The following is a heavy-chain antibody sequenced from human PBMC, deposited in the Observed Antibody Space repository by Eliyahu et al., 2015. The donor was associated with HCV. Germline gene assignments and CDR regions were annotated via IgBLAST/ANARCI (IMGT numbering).Heavy chain of an antibody. Sequence: QVQLQQWGAGLLKPSETLSLTCAVYGGSFSGYYWSWIRXPPGKGLEWIGEINHSGSTNYNPSLKSRVXISVDTSKNQFSLKLSSVTAADTAVYYCARDSVLDVVVVAAPGEHKMNVFDIWGQGTMVTVSS. D-gene: IGHD2-15*01. V-gene: IGHV4-34*01. J-gene: IGHJ3*02. CDR1: GGSFSGYY. CDR2: INHSGST. CDR3: ARDSVLDVVVVAAPGEHKMNVFDI.